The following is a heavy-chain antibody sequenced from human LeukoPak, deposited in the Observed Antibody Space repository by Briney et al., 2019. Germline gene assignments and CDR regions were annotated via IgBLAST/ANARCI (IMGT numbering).Heavy chain of an antibody. D-gene: IGHD5-12*01. CDR1: GFTFSSYA. CDR2: ISYDGSNK. V-gene: IGHV3-30*01. CDR3: ARDGYSGYDSFDY. Sequence: GRSLRLSCAASGFTFSSYAMHWVRQAPGKGLEWVAVISYDGSNKYYADSVKGRFTISRDNSKNTLYLQMNSLRAEDMAVYYCARDGYSGYDSFDYWGQGTLVTVSS. J-gene: IGHJ4*02.